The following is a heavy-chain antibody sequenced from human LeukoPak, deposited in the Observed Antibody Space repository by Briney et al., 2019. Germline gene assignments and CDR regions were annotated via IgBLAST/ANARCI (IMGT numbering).Heavy chain of an antibody. Sequence: GESLRISCKGSGYNFNNYWISWVRQMPGKGLEWMGRIDPSDSYTNYSPSFQGHVTISADKSVTTVYLQWSSLKASDTAMYYCGRQDIAAAGLALDYWGQGTLVTVSS. CDR3: GRQDIAAAGLALDY. J-gene: IGHJ4*02. V-gene: IGHV5-10-1*01. D-gene: IGHD6-13*01. CDR2: IDPSDSYT. CDR1: GYNFNNYW.